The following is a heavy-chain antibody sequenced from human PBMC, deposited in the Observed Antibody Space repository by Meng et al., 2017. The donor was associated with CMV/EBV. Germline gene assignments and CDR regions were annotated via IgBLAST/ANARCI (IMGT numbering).Heavy chain of an antibody. CDR2: ISSSGSTI. CDR3: ARDGCSSTSCQADYYYGMDV. D-gene: IGHD2-2*01. CDR1: GFTFSSYE. V-gene: IGHV3-48*03. J-gene: IGHJ6*02. Sequence: GESLKISCAASGFTFSSYEMNWVRQAPGKGLEWVSYISSSGSTIYYADSVKGRFTISRDNAKNSLYLQMNSLRAEDTAVYYCARDGCSSTSCQADYYYGMDVWDQGTTVTVSS.